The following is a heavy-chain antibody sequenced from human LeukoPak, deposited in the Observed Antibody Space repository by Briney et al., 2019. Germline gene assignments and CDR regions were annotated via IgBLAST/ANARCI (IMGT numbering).Heavy chain of an antibody. D-gene: IGHD6-19*01. V-gene: IGHV1-18*01. Sequence: ASVKVSCKASGHTFTSYGISWVRQAPGQGLEWMGWISAYNGNTNYAQKLQGRVTMTTDTSTSTAYMELRSLRSDDTAVYYCARVAGNYYYYYMDVWGKGTTVTVSS. CDR2: ISAYNGNT. J-gene: IGHJ6*03. CDR1: GHTFTSYG. CDR3: ARVAGNYYYYYMDV.